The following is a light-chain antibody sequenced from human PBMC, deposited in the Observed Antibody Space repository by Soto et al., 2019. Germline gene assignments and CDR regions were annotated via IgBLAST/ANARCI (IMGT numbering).Light chain of an antibody. CDR3: QQYNSWTLIS. V-gene: IGKV3-15*01. J-gene: IGKJ5*01. CDR1: QSISGN. Sequence: ELMMTQSPATLSVSPGERATLSCRASQSISGNIAWYQQKPGQAPRLLIYAASIRASGIPARFSGTGFGREFTLSIGSLQSEDSAVYYCQQYNSWTLISFGQGTRLEIK. CDR2: AAS.